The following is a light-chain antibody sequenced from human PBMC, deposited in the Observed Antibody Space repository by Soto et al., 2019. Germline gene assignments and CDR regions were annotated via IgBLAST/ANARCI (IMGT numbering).Light chain of an antibody. CDR1: QSLLHGNGYNY. J-gene: IGKJ2*01. CDR2: LGS. CDR3: MQALQTPYT. V-gene: IGKV2-28*01. Sequence: DIVMTQSPLSLPVTSGEPASISCRSSQSLLHGNGYNYLEWYLQKPGQSPQLLIYLGSNRASGVPDRFSGSGSGTEFTLKISRVEAEDVGIYYCMQALQTPYTFGQGTKVEVK.